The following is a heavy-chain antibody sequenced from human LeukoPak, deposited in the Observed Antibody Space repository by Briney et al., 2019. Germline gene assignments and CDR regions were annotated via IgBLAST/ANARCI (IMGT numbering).Heavy chain of an antibody. CDR2: IKQDGSEK. Sequence: GGSLRLSCAASGFTFSNYWMTCVRQAPGKGLEWVANIKQDGSEKYYVDSVKGRFTISRDNAKNSLFLQMNSLRAEDTAVFYCARGACFDYWGQGTLVTVSS. J-gene: IGHJ4*02. CDR3: ARGACFDY. V-gene: IGHV3-7*04. CDR1: GFTFSNYW.